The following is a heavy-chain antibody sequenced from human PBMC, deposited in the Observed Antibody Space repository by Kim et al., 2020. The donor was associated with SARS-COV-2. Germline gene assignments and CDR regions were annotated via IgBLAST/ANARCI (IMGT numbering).Heavy chain of an antibody. J-gene: IGHJ4*02. CDR2: T. Sequence: TIHHPSLKLRVTISVNKSKNQFSLKLRSVTAADTAVYYCARVKLMGAFDYWGQGTLVTVSS. D-gene: IGHD2-8*01. CDR3: ARVKLMGAFDY. V-gene: IGHV4-4*02.